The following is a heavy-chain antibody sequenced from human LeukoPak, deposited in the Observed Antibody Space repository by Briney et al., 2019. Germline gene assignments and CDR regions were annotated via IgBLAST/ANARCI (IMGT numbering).Heavy chain of an antibody. V-gene: IGHV1-69*06. Sequence: SVKVSCKTSGGTFSSYAISWVRQAPGQGLEWMGGIIPISGTVDYAQKFQGRVTIIADKSTSTAYMELRSLRSDDTAVYYCARMRGVGATRGVFDYWGQGTLVTVSS. CDR3: ARMRGVGATRGVFDY. CDR1: GGTFSSYA. CDR2: IIPISGTV. J-gene: IGHJ4*02. D-gene: IGHD1-26*01.